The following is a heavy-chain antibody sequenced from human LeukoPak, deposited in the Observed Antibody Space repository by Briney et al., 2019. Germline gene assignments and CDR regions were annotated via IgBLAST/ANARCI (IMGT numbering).Heavy chain of an antibody. Sequence: GGSLRLSCAASGFTFSSYGMHWVRQAPGKGLECVAFIRYDGSNKYYADSVKGRFTIYRDNSKNTLYLQMNRLRAKDTAVYYCTKNGQPQSYYYDSSGYSPTVFDYWGQGTLVTVSS. CDR2: IRYDGSNK. D-gene: IGHD3-22*01. V-gene: IGHV3-30*02. J-gene: IGHJ4*02. CDR1: GFTFSSYG. CDR3: TKNGQPQSYYYDSSGYSPTVFDY.